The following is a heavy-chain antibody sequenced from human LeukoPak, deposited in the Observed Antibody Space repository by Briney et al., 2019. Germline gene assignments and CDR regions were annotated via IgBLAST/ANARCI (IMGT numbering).Heavy chain of an antibody. CDR2: INPNSGGT. V-gene: IGHV1-2*02. CDR1: GYTFTGYY. J-gene: IGHJ6*03. CDR3: ARGPYYYMDV. Sequence: GALVKVSCKASGYTFTGYYMHWVRQAPGQGLEWMGWINPNSGGTNYAQKFQGRVTMTTDTSTSTAYMELRSLRSDDTAVYYCARGPYYYMDVWGKGTTVTVSS.